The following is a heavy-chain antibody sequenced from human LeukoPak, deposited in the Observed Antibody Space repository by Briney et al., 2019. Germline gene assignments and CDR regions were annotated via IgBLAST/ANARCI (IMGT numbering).Heavy chain of an antibody. J-gene: IGHJ5*02. Sequence: GGSLRLSCATFGFTLSNYEMNWVRLTPGKGVEWISYITKGGASVLYAESVKGRFTISRDNANNSLYLQMNSLRAEDTAFYFCARLSVAVTRRFDLWGQGTLVTVSS. CDR1: GFTLSNYE. D-gene: IGHD3-3*01. V-gene: IGHV3-48*03. CDR3: ARLSVAVTRRFDL. CDR2: ITKGGASV.